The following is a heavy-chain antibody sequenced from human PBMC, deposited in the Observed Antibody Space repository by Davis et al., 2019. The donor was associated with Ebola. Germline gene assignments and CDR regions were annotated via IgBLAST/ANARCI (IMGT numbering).Heavy chain of an antibody. D-gene: IGHD6-13*01. CDR3: AREIKTGIAAAGIAYYFDY. CDR1: GGSFSGYY. Sequence: MPSETLSLTCAVYGGSFSGYYWSWIRQPPGKGLEWIGEINHSGSTNYNPSLKSRVTISVDTSKNQFSLKLSSVTAADTAVYYCAREIKTGIAAAGIAYYFDYWGQGTLVTVSS. V-gene: IGHV4-34*01. CDR2: INHSGST. J-gene: IGHJ4*02.